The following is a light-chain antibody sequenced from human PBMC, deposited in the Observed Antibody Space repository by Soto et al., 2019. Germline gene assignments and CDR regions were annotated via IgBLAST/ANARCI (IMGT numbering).Light chain of an antibody. V-gene: IGKV1-9*01. CDR3: QKLNAYPPWT. Sequence: RCTQSTSSLSASVGDRVTITCLASQGISSNLAWYQQKPGRAPKLLIFGASTLQSGVPSRFSGSGSGTDFTLTISSLQPEDFATYFCQKLNAYPPWTFGQRAKVAI. CDR2: GAS. CDR1: QGISSN. J-gene: IGKJ1*01.